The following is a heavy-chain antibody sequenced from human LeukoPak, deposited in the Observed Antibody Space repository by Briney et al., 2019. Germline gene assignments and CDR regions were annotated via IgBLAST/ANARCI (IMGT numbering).Heavy chain of an antibody. D-gene: IGHD6-19*01. Sequence: GGSLRLSGAASGFTFSIYWMSCVREAPGKGGEWVANIKQDGSEKYYVESVKGRFTTSRDNAKNSLYLQVTSPRAEDTAVYHCAREGRKQWLEDSFDYWGQGTLVTVSS. CDR2: IKQDGSEK. CDR1: GFTFSIYW. V-gene: IGHV3-7*01. CDR3: AREGRKQWLEDSFDY. J-gene: IGHJ4*02.